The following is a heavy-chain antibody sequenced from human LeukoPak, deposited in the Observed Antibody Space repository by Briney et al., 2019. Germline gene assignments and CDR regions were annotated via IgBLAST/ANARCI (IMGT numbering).Heavy chain of an antibody. CDR3: ARVGTTGIDFDY. J-gene: IGHJ4*02. D-gene: IGHD1-1*01. CDR2: ISSSSSTI. CDR1: GITFSTYG. V-gene: IGHV3-48*02. Sequence: PGGSLRLSCVASGITFSTYGMNWVRQAPGQGLEWVSYISSSSSTIYYADSVKGRFNISRDNAKNSLCLQMNSLRDEDTAVYYCARVGTTGIDFDYWGQGTLVTVSS.